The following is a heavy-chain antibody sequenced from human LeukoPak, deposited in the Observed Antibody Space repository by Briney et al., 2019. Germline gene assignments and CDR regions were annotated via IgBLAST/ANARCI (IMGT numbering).Heavy chain of an antibody. V-gene: IGHV4-59*12. D-gene: IGHD3-10*01. CDR2: IYYSGST. J-gene: IGHJ6*03. CDR1: GGSISSYY. Sequence: SETLSLTCTVSGGSISSYYWSWIRQPPGKGLEWIGYIYYSGSTNYNPYLKSRVTISVDTSKNQLSLKLSSVTAADTAVYYCARGKLLWTRYYMDVWGKGTTVTVSS. CDR3: ARGKLLWTRYYMDV.